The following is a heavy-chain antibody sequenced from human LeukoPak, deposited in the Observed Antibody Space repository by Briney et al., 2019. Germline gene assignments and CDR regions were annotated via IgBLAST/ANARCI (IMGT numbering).Heavy chain of an antibody. CDR3: ATRGFRGWFGETEYFDY. D-gene: IGHD3-10*01. CDR2: FDPEDGET. CDR1: GYTLTELS. Sequence: ASVKVSCKVSGYTLTELSMHWVRQAPGKGLEWMGGFDPEDGETIYAQKFQGRVTMTEDTSTDTAYMELSSLRSEDTAVYYCATRGFRGWFGETEYFDYWGQGTLVTVSS. J-gene: IGHJ4*02. V-gene: IGHV1-24*01.